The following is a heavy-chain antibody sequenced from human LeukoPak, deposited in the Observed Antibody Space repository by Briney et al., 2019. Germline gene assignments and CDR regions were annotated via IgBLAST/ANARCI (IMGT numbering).Heavy chain of an antibody. CDR3: ARAPAGSGWSYYYYYYGMDV. D-gene: IGHD6-19*01. V-gene: IGHV4-31*03. J-gene: IGHJ6*02. CDR2: IYYSGST. Sequence: SETLPLTCTVSGGSISSGGYYWSWIRQHPGKGLEWIGYIYYSGSTYYNPSLKSRVTISVDTSKNQFSLKLSSVTAADTAVYYCARAPAGSGWSYYYYYYGMDVWGQGTTVTVSS. CDR1: GGSISSGGYY.